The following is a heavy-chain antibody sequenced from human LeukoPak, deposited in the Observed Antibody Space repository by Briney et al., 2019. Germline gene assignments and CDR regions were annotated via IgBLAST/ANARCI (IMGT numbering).Heavy chain of an antibody. J-gene: IGHJ5*02. CDR1: GYTFTGYY. V-gene: IGHV1-2*02. D-gene: IGHD2-21*01. CDR2: INPNSGGT. CDR3: ARNYCGGDCYWEHWFDP. Sequence: ASVKVSCKASGYTFTGYYMHWVRQAPGQGLEWMGWINPNSGGTNYAQKFQGRVTMTRDTSISTAYMELSRLRSDDTAVYYCARNYCGGDCYWEHWFDPWGQGTLVTVSS.